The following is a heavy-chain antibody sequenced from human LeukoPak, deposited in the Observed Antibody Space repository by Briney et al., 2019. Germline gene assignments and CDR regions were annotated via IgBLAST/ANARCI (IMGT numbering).Heavy chain of an antibody. J-gene: IGHJ4*02. V-gene: IGHV4-39*01. CDR1: GGTISSSNNY. D-gene: IGHD2-15*01. CDR2: INYSGST. Sequence: SETLSLTCTVSGGTISSSNNYWAWLRPPPGQGLEWIGSINYSGSTFSNPSLKSRVTIAVDTSKNQSSLKLSSVTAADTAVFYCARHPDQGDSCRVVVTRFDYWGQGTLVTVSS. CDR3: ARHPDQGDSCRVVVTRFDY.